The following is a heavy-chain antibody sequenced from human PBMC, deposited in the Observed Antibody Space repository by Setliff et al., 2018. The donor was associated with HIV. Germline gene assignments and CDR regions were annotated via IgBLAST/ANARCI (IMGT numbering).Heavy chain of an antibody. CDR3: ARLYSPPRGFDY. CDR1: PVSISSTSYY. V-gene: IGHV4-39*07. J-gene: IGHJ4*02. D-gene: IGHD5-12*01. Sequence: SETLSLTCTVSPVSISSTSYYWVWIRQPPGKGLEWIGNIHYTGTGFYNPALRSRVTISVDTSKKQFSLKLSSVTAADTAVYYCARLYSPPRGFDYWGPGTLVTVSS. CDR2: IHYTGTG.